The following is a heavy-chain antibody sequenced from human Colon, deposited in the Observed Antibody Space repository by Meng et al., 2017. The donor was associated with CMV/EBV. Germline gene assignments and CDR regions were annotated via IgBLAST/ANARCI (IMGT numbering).Heavy chain of an antibody. Sequence: GESLKISCAASGLTFSNFAINWVRQAPGKGLEWVSSINARGSTTYYADSVKGRFTMSRDNSKNTLYLQMNSLRAEDTAVYYCAKDIWVYYYNSSGADDAFNIWGQGTMVTVSS. CDR2: INARGSTT. CDR3: AKDIWVYYYNSSGADDAFNI. V-gene: IGHV3-23*01. J-gene: IGHJ3*02. D-gene: IGHD3-22*01. CDR1: GLTFSNFA.